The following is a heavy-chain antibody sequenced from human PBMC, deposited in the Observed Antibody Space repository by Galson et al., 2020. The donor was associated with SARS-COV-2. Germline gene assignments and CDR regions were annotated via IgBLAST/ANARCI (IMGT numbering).Heavy chain of an antibody. CDR3: ARGGPGYYYDDSGQY. Sequence: ASVKVSCQASGYTFTNYDISWVRQAIGQGLEWMGWMDPDSGKAGYAPKFQGTVTMTRDTATNTAYMELSSLRSEDTAVYYCARGGPGYYYDDSGQYWGQGTLVTVSS. J-gene: IGHJ4*02. CDR2: MDPDSGKA. V-gene: IGHV1-8*01. CDR1: GYTFTNYD. D-gene: IGHD3-22*01.